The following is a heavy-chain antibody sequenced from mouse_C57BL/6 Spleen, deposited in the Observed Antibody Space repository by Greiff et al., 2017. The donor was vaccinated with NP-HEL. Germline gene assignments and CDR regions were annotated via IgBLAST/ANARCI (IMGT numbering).Heavy chain of an antibody. D-gene: IGHD3-2*02. CDR2: INPYNGGT. V-gene: IGHV1-19*01. CDR3: ARRGSSGYRFDY. J-gene: IGHJ2*01. CDR1: GYTFTDYY. Sequence: EVQLQQSGPVLVKPGASVKMSCKASGYTFTDYYMNWVKQSHGKSLEWIGVINPYNGGTSYNQKFKGKATLTVDKSSSTAYMELNSLTSEDSAVYYCARRGSSGYRFDYWGQGTTLTVSS.